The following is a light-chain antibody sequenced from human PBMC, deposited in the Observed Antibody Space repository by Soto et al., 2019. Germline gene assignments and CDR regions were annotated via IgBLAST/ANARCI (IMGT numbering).Light chain of an antibody. V-gene: IGLV1-47*01. CDR2: RSN. CDR3: AAWDDSLRGYV. J-gene: IGLJ1*01. CDR1: SSNIGTYY. Sequence: QSVLTQPPSASGTPGQRVTISCSGSSSNIGTYYVYWYQQLPGTAPKVLIYRSNQRPSGVPDRFSGSKSGASASLAISGLRSEDEADYYCAAWDDSLRGYVFGAGTKLTVL.